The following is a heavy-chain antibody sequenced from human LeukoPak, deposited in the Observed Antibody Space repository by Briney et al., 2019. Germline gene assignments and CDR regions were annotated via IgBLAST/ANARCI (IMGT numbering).Heavy chain of an antibody. J-gene: IGHJ5*02. D-gene: IGHD2-2*02. CDR1: GFTFSSYA. CDR3: ARGLDCSSTSCYTGWFDP. Sequence: GGSLRLSCAASGFTFSSYAMHWVRQAPGKGLEWVAVISYDGSNKYYADSVKGRFTISRDNSKNTLYQQMNSLRAEDTAVYYCARGLDCSSTSCYTGWFDPWGQGTLVTVSS. CDR2: ISYDGSNK. V-gene: IGHV3-30*01.